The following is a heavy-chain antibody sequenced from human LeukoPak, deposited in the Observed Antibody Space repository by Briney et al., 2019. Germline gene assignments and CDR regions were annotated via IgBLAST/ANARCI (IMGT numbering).Heavy chain of an antibody. CDR1: GGSISSYY. D-gene: IGHD2-21*01. CDR2: IYYSGST. J-gene: IGHJ4*02. V-gene: IGHV4-59*08. CDR3: ARLGAGDRGGDCYFIIGGQQYFDY. Sequence: SETLSLTCTVSGGSISSYYWSWIRQPPGKGLEWIGYIYYSGSTNYNPSLKSRVTISVDTSKNQFSLKLSSVTAADTAVYYCARLGAGDRGGDCYFIIGGQQYFDYWGQGTLVTVSS.